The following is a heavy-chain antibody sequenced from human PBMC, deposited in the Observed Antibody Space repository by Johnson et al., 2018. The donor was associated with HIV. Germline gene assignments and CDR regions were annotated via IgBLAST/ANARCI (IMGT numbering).Heavy chain of an antibody. Sequence: VQLVESGGGVVQPGRSLRLSCAASGFTFSSYGVHWVRQATGKGLEWVSTIGTAGDTYYPGSLKGRFTVSREDAKNSLYLHINSLRAGDTPLYYCARAVCGGGRCYSHDAFDIWGQGKMVTVSS. CDR1: GFTFSSYG. CDR2: IGTAGDT. D-gene: IGHD2-15*01. CDR3: ARAVCGGGRCYSHDAFDI. V-gene: IGHV3-13*01. J-gene: IGHJ3*02.